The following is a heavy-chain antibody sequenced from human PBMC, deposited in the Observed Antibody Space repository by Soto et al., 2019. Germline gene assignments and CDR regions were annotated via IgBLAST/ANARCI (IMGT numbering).Heavy chain of an antibody. CDR2: INAGNGNT. CDR3: ARVRDIVVVVAAFEP. V-gene: IGHV1-3*01. D-gene: IGHD2-15*01. Sequence: ASVKVSCKASGYTFTSYAMHWVRQAPGQRLEWMGWINAGNGNTKYSQKFQGRVTITRDTSASTAYMELSSLRSEDTAVYYCARVRDIVVVVAAFEPWGQGTRVTVSS. CDR1: GYTFTSYA. J-gene: IGHJ5*02.